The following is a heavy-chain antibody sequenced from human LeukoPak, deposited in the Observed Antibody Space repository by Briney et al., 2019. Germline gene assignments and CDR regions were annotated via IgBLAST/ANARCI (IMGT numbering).Heavy chain of an antibody. D-gene: IGHD2-2*01. J-gene: IGHJ6*02. CDR1: GYTFTSYG. Sequence: ASVKVSCKASGYTFTSYGISWVRQAPGQGLEWMGWISAYNGNTNYAQKLQDRVTMTTDTSTSTAYMELRSLRSDDTAVYYCARARSEYCSSTSCRYLSYYYYGMDVWGQGTTVTVSS. CDR2: ISAYNGNT. V-gene: IGHV1-18*01. CDR3: ARARSEYCSSTSCRYLSYYYYGMDV.